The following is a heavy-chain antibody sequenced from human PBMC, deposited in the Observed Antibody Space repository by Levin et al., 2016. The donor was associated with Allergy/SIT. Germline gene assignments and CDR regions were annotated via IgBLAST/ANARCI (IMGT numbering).Heavy chain of an antibody. CDR3: AKVRRLDAFDF. Sequence: GESLKISCAASGFTFGSNAMSWVRQAPGKGLEWVSSISGSDGDTYYADSVKGRFTVSRDNSKDMLYLQMNSLRVEDTALYYCAKVRRLDAFDFWGQGTLVTVSS. CDR1: GFTFGSNA. J-gene: IGHJ3*01. V-gene: IGHV3-23*01. D-gene: IGHD6-6*01. CDR2: ISGSDGDT.